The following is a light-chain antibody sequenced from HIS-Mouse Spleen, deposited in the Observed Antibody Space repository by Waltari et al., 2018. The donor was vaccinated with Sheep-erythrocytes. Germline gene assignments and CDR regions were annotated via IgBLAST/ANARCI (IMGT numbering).Light chain of an antibody. Sequence: EIVLTQSPATLSLSPGERAPLPCRASQSVSSYLAWYQQKPGQAPRLLIYDASNRATGIPARFSGSGSGTDFTLTISSLQPEDFATYYCQQANSFPQTFGQGTKVEIK. J-gene: IGKJ1*01. V-gene: IGKV3-11*01. CDR1: QSVSSY. CDR3: QQANSFPQT. CDR2: DAS.